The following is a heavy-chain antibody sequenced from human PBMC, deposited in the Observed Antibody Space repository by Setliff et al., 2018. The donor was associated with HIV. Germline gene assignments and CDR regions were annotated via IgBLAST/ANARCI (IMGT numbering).Heavy chain of an antibody. V-gene: IGHV4-4*07. CDR2: SLSGST. J-gene: IGHJ4*02. CDR1: GFSFSRYA. CDR3: ARDPNTGWYYLDF. Sequence: GSLRLSCAASGFSFSRYAMGWVRQAPGKGLEWVSSLSGSTKYNPSLKSRLTMSVDSSGNQFSLTLTSVTAADTAVYYCARDPNTGWYYLDFWGPGALVTVSS. D-gene: IGHD6-19*01.